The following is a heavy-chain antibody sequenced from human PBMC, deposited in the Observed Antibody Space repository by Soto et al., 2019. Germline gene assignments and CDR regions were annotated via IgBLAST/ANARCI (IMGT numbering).Heavy chain of an antibody. D-gene: IGHD5-18*01. CDR2: IIPIFGTA. CDR1: GGTFSSYA. CDR3: VLQLWPQGQADY. J-gene: IGHJ4*02. Sequence: SVKVSCKASGGTFSSYAISWVRQAPGQGLEWMGGIIPIFGTANYAQKFQGRVTITADESTSTAYMELSSLRSEDTAVYYCVLQLWPQGQADYWGQGTLVTVSS. V-gene: IGHV1-69*13.